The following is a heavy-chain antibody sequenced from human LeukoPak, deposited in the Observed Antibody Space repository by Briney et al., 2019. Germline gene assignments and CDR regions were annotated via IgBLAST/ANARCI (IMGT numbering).Heavy chain of an antibody. Sequence: SETLSLTCAVYGGSFSGYYWSWIRQPPGKGLEWIGEIDQSGSTNYNPSLKSRVTITIDTSKNQFSLKLDSVTAADTAVYYCAINDGSGSYYKSDYWGEGNLVTVSS. D-gene: IGHD3-10*01. CDR2: IDQSGST. V-gene: IGHV4-34*01. CDR1: GGSFSGYY. J-gene: IGHJ4*02. CDR3: AINDGSGSYYKSDY.